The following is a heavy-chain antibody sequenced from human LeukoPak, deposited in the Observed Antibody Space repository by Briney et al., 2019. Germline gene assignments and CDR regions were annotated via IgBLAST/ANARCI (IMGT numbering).Heavy chain of an antibody. CDR3: ARHSPSNCGGDCYTDY. D-gene: IGHD2-21*02. V-gene: IGHV5-51*01. CDR2: INPSDSDT. J-gene: IGHJ4*02. CDR1: GYSFTAYW. Sequence: GESLKISCKASGYSFTAYWIGWVRQMPGKGLEWMGVINPSDSDTRYNPSFQGQVTISADESISTAYLQWGNLKASDTAICYCARHSPSNCGGDCYTDYWGQGTLVTVSS.